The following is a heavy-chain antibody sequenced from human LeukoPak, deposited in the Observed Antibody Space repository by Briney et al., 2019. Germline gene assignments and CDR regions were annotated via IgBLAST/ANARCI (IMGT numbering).Heavy chain of an antibody. J-gene: IGHJ5*02. CDR3: AREFDP. CDR1: GFTFSSYS. Sequence: GGSLRLSCAASGFTFSSYSMNWVRQAPGKGLEGVSSISSSSSYIYYEDSVKGRFTISRDNAKNSLYLQMSSLRAEDTAVYYCAREFDPWGQGTLVTVSS. V-gene: IGHV3-21*01. CDR2: ISSSSSYI.